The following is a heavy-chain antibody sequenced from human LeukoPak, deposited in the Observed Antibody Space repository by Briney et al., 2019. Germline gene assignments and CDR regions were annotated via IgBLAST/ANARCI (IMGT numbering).Heavy chain of an antibody. CDR3: ARVIRYFEVWFDP. J-gene: IGHJ5*02. CDR1: GGSISSDNYH. CDR2: IYYSGST. Sequence: SETLSLTCTVSGGSISSDNYHWSWIRQPAGKGLEWIGSIYYSGSTYYNPSLKSRVTISVDTSKNQFSLKLSSVTAADTAVYYCARVIRYFEVWFDPWGQGTLVTVSS. D-gene: IGHD3-9*01. V-gene: IGHV4-39*01.